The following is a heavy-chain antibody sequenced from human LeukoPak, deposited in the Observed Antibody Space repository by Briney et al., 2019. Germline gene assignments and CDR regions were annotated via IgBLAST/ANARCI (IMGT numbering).Heavy chain of an antibody. CDR1: GGSISSYY. CDR2: IYYSGNT. D-gene: IGHD3-10*01. V-gene: IGHV4-59*01. Sequence: PSETLSLTCTVSGGSISSYYWSWIRQPPGKGLEWIGYIYYSGNTNYNPSLKSRVTISVDTSKNQFSLKLSSVTAADTAVYYCARVVRGGYDVYYFDYWGQGTLVTVSS. J-gene: IGHJ4*02. CDR3: ARVVRGGYDVYYFDY.